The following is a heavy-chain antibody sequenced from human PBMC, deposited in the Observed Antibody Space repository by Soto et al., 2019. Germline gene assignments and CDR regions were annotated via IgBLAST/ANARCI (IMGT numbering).Heavy chain of an antibody. J-gene: IGHJ6*02. D-gene: IGHD2-21*02. CDR2: AYYRSQWYY. Sequence: SQTLSLTCDISWDSVSSNSAAWNWIRQSTSRSLEWPGRAYYRSQWYYDSAVSVRSRITVIPDTSKNQFSLQLNSVTPEDTAVYYCTKQKGDSRTYNGMDVWGQGTTVTVSS. V-gene: IGHV6-1*01. CDR3: TKQKGDSRTYNGMDV. CDR1: WDSVSSNSAA.